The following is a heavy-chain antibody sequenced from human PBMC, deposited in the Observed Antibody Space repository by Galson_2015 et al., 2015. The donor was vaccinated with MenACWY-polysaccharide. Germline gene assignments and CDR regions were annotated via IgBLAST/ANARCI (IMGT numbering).Heavy chain of an antibody. CDR3: ASGYSAYD. CDR2: IKSDGSST. V-gene: IGHV3-74*01. CDR1: GFTFSTYW. Sequence: SLRLSCAASGFTFSTYWMHWVRQAPGKGLVWVSRIKSDGSSTNYADSVKGRFTISRDNAKNTLYLQMNSLRAEYTALFYCASGYSAYDWGQGALVTVSA. D-gene: IGHD5-12*01. J-gene: IGHJ4*02.